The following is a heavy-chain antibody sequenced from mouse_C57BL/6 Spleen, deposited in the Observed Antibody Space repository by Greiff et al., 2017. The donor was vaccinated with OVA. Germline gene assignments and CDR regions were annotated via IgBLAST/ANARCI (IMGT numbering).Heavy chain of an antibody. D-gene: IGHD1-1*01. CDR3: ARGRRFYYFDY. V-gene: IGHV1-72*01. CDR2: IDPNSGGT. J-gene: IGHJ2*01. Sequence: LQQSGAELVKPGASVQLSCKAPGYTFTSYWMHWVKQRPGRGLEWIGRIDPNSGGTQYHEKFTSKATLTGDQPSSTAYLQLSSLTSEDSAVYYCARGRRFYYFDYWGQGTTLTVSS. CDR1: GYTFTSYW.